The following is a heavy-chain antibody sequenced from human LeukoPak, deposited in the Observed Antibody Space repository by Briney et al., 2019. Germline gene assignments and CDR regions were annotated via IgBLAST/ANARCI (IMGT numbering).Heavy chain of an antibody. J-gene: IGHJ2*01. CDR2: IYYSGST. CDR3: ARDQGRRKGYDFWSGRSNAYWYFDL. CDR1: GGSISSSSYY. V-gene: IGHV4-39*07. D-gene: IGHD3-3*01. Sequence: SETLSLTCTVSGGSISSSSYYWGWIRQPPGKGLEWIGSIYYSGSTYYNPSLKSRVTISVDTSKNQFSLKLSSVTAADTAVYYCARDQGRRKGYDFWSGRSNAYWYFDLWGRGTLVTVSS.